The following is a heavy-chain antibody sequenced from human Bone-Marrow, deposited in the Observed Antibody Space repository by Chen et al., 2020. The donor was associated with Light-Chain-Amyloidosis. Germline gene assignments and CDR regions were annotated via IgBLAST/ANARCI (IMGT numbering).Heavy chain of an antibody. CDR3: ARRRDGYNFDY. CDR1: GYTFPNYW. V-gene: IGHV5-51*01. CDR2: IYPDDSDA. Sequence: EVQLEQSGPEVKKPGESLKIPCKGSGYTFPNYWIGWVRHMPGKGLEWMGVIYPDDSDARYSPSFDGQVTISADKSITTAYLQWRSLKASDTAMYYCARRRDGYNFDYWGQGTLVTVSS. J-gene: IGHJ4*02. D-gene: IGHD5-12*01.